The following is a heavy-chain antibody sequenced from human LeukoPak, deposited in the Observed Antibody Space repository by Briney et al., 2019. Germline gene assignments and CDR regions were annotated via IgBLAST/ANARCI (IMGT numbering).Heavy chain of an antibody. CDR1: GGSFSGYY. Sequence: SETLSLTCAVYGGSFSGYYWSWIRQPPGKGLEWIGEINHSGSTNYNPSLKSRVTISVDTSKNQFSLKLSSVTAADTAVYYCARHYCSGGSCYLHLDYWGQGTLVTVSS. J-gene: IGHJ4*02. V-gene: IGHV4-34*01. D-gene: IGHD2-15*01. CDR2: INHSGST. CDR3: ARHYCSGGSCYLHLDY.